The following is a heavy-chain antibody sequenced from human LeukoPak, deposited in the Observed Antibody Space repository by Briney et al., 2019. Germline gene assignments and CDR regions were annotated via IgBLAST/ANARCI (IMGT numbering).Heavy chain of an antibody. J-gene: IGHJ4*02. CDR1: GFTFSSYS. D-gene: IGHD4-23*01. Sequence: GASLRLSRAASGFTFSSYSMSWVRQAPGKGLEWVSGISGSGVSTYYADSVKGQFTISRDNSKNTVYLQMNSLRAEDTAIYFFAKGGLGGTAVVTMDSWGQGTLVTVSS. CDR3: AKGGLGGTAVVTMDS. V-gene: IGHV3-23*01. CDR2: ISGSGVST.